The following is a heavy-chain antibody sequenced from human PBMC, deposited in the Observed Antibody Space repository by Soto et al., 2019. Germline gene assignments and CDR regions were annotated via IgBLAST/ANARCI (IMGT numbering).Heavy chain of an antibody. CDR3: ARDAGISSFDP. D-gene: IGHD3-10*01. J-gene: IGHJ5*02. CDR1: GFTFSTYS. V-gene: IGHV3-48*02. CDR2: ISSSSVTI. Sequence: EVQLVESGGGLVQPGGPLRLSCATSGFTFSTYSMNWVRQAPGKGLEWISYISSSSVTIYYADSVKGRFSISRDNAKNSLYLQMNSLRDDDTAVYYCARDAGISSFDPWGQGTLVTVSS.